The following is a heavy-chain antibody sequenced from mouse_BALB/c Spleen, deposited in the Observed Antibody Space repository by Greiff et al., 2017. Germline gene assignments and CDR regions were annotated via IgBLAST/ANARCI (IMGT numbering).Heavy chain of an antibody. J-gene: IGHJ3*01. CDR2: ISSGSSTI. CDR1: GFTFSSFG. D-gene: IGHD1-1*01. CDR3: ASGYYYGSSYAIY. Sequence: EVQLVESGGGLVQPGGSRKLSCAASGFTFSSFGMHWVRQAPEKGLELVAYISSGSSTIYYADTVKGRFTISRDNPKNTLFLQMTSLRSEDTAMYYCASGYYYGSSYAIYWGQGTLVTVSA. V-gene: IGHV5-17*02.